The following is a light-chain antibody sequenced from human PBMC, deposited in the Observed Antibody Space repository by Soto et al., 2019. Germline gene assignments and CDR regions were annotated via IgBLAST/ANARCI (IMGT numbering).Light chain of an antibody. CDR1: DSDIGGYNY. CDR2: GVK. Sequence: QSALTQPASVSGSPGQSITISCTGTDSDIGGYNYVSWYQQHPGKAPKLLIYGVKNRPSGVSYRFSASKSAFTASLTISGLQAEDEAHYYCSSYTTSYFYVFGPGTKVTVL. V-gene: IGLV2-14*01. CDR3: SSYTTSYFYV. J-gene: IGLJ1*01.